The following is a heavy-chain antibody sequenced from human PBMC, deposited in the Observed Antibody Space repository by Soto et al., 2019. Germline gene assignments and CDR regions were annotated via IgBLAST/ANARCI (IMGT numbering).Heavy chain of an antibody. D-gene: IGHD6-19*01. Sequence: GASVKVSCKASGGTFSSYAISWVRQAPGQGLEWMGGIIPIFGTANYAQKFQGRVTITAGESTSTAYMELSSLRSEDTAVYYCARTTTYGYSSGWDLQHWGQGTLVTVSS. CDR1: GGTFSSYA. J-gene: IGHJ1*01. CDR2: IIPIFGTA. CDR3: ARTTTYGYSSGWDLQH. V-gene: IGHV1-69*13.